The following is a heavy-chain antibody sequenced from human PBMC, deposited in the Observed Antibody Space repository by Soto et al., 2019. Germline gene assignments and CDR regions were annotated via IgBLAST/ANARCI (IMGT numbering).Heavy chain of an antibody. J-gene: IGHJ4*02. CDR1: GYSFTGNW. D-gene: IGHD1-26*01. V-gene: IGHV5-51*01. CDR3: ATSRSYYLAY. CDR2: IYPGDSET. Sequence: PGESLKISCKGSGYSFTGNWIAWVRQMPGKGLEWMGIIYPGDSETRYSPSFQGQVTISADKSISTTYLQWSSLKASDTAMYYCATSRSYYLAYWGQGTLVTVSS.